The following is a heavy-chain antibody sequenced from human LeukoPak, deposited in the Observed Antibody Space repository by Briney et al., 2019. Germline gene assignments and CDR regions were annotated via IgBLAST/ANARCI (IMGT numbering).Heavy chain of an antibody. J-gene: IGHJ4*02. D-gene: IGHD3-22*01. V-gene: IGHV1-69*04. CDR1: GGTFSSYT. CDR2: IIPILGIA. CDR3: ARDTQDYYDSSGYPVL. Sequence: ASVKVSCKASGGTFSSYTISWVRQAPGQGLEWVGRIIPILGIANYAQKFQDRVTITADKSTSTAYMELSSLSSEDTAVYYCARDTQDYYDSSGYPVLWGQGTLVTVSS.